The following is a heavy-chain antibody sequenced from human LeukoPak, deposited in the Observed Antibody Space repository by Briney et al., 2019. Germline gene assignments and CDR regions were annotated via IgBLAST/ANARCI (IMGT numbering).Heavy chain of an antibody. J-gene: IGHJ4*02. V-gene: IGHV4-31*03. D-gene: IGHD6-19*01. CDR2: IYYTGST. CDR3: ARAVAALAGRYYFDN. Sequence: PSETLSLTCTGSDGSINSGGHYWSWVRQHPGKGLECIGYIYYTGSTYYNPSVESRVSISIDTSKNQFSLELRSVTAADTAVYYCARAVAALAGRYYFDNWGQGTLVTVSS. CDR1: DGSINSGGHY.